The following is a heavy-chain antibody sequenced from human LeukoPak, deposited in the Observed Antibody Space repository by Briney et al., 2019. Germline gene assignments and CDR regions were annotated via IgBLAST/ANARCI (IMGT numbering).Heavy chain of an antibody. CDR3: AREILGGFNPGAY. J-gene: IGHJ4*02. D-gene: IGHD1-14*01. CDR1: FDSTTINF. V-gene: IGHV4/OR15-8*01. CDR2: IHRSGSP. Sequence: SEPLSLTCTLSFDSTTINFWRWVRQPPGKSLEWSGEIHRSGSPNYTPSLQSRVTISIDRSKKHLVVALSSVTAADTAVYYCAREILGGFNPGAYWGQGTLVTVSS.